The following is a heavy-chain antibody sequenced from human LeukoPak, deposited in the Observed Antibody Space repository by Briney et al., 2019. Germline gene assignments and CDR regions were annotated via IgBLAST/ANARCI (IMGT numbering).Heavy chain of an antibody. CDR1: GCSISSNGFN. CDR3: AREQTSKRDAFDT. V-gene: IGHV4-39*07. Sequence: PSESLSLSCTVSGCSISSNGFNWGWIRPRPGKELVWIGSIYDSGNTYYTPSLKSRVTISIDTAKNQFSLQVSSGTAASTAVYYCAREQTSKRDAFDTSGQRTMVTVSS. J-gene: IGHJ3*02. CDR2: IYDSGNT.